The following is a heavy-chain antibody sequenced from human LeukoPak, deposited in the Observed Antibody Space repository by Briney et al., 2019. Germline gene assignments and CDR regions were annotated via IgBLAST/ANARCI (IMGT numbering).Heavy chain of an antibody. Sequence: GGSLRLSCAASGFSFSSFAMTWVRQAPGKGLEWVSTISGRGDSTYYADSVKGRFTISRDNSKNTLYLQMNSLRADDTAVYYCAEGFIWGQGTMVTVSS. V-gene: IGHV3-23*01. D-gene: IGHD3-10*01. CDR3: AEGFI. CDR1: GFSFSSFA. J-gene: IGHJ3*02. CDR2: ISGRGDST.